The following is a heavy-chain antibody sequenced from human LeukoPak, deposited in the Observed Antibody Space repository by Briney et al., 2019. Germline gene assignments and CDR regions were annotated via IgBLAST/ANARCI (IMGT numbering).Heavy chain of an antibody. CDR2: ISGGGSGT. V-gene: IGHV3-23*01. CDR1: GFTFSSYA. Sequence: GGSLRLSYAPSGFTFSSYAMSWVRQAPGKGLEWVAVISGGGSGTYYADSVRGRFTISRDNSKNTVYLQMNSLRAEDTAIYYCAKAVGSSGYFSRDAFDIWGQGTMVTVSS. J-gene: IGHJ3*02. D-gene: IGHD3-22*01. CDR3: AKAVGSSGYFSRDAFDI.